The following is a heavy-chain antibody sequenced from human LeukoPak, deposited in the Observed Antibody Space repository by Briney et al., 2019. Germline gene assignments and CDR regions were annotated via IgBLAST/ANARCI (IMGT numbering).Heavy chain of an antibody. J-gene: IGHJ4*02. Sequence: ASVKVSCKASRYTFTDYYMHWVRQAPGQGLEWMGWINPNSAGTNYAQKFQGRVTMTRDTSISTAYMELSSLRSDDTAVYYCARGTDYYDSSAYYPDYWGQGTPVTVSA. CDR3: ARGTDYYDSSAYYPDY. CDR1: RYTFTDYY. V-gene: IGHV1-2*02. D-gene: IGHD3-22*01. CDR2: INPNSAGT.